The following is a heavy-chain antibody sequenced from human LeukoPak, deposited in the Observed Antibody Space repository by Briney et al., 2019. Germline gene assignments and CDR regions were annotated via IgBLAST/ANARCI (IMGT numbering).Heavy chain of an antibody. CDR1: GFSFMNAW. D-gene: IGHD5-12*01. J-gene: IGHJ4*02. Sequence: GGSLRLSCAASGFSFMNAWMIWVRQAPGKGLEWVGFIRSKASGGTTEYAASVKGRLTISRDDSKSIAYLQMNSLKTEDTAVYYCTRGHSAYDPFGYWGQGTLVTVSS. CDR2: IRSKASGGTT. CDR3: TRGHSAYDPFGY. V-gene: IGHV3-49*02.